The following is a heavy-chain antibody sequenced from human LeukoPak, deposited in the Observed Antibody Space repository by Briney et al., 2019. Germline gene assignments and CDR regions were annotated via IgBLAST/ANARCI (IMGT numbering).Heavy chain of an antibody. CDR2: IGGSGDKT. D-gene: IGHD6-19*01. CDR3: VRRGDASSGWGDHDY. CDR1: GFTFNRNA. J-gene: IGHJ4*02. Sequence: GGSLRLSCAASGFTFNRNAISWVRQAPGKGREWVSTIGGSGDKTVYADSVKGRFTISRDNSKNMLHLQMSSLTGEDTALYYCVRRGDASSGWGDHDYWGQGALVTVSS. V-gene: IGHV3-23*01.